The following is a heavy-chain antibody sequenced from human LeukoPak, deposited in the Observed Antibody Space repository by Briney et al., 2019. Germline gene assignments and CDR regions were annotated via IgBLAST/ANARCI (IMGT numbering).Heavy chain of an antibody. CDR3: ARAKARSGSYPDY. CDR1: GFTFSSYW. Sequence: GGSLRLSCAASGFTFSSYWMHWVRHAPGKGLVWVSRINSDGSSTSYADSVKGRFTISRDNPKNTLYLQMNSLRADDTAVYYCARAKARSGSYPDYWGQGTLVTVSS. V-gene: IGHV3-74*01. D-gene: IGHD3-10*01. J-gene: IGHJ4*02. CDR2: INSDGSST.